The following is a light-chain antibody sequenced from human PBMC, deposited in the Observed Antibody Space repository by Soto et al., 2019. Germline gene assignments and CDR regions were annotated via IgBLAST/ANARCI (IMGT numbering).Light chain of an antibody. CDR1: QSISSY. CDR3: QQSFSKFLYT. V-gene: IGKV1-39*01. CDR2: AAS. J-gene: IGKJ2*01. Sequence: DIQMTQSPSSLSASVGDRVTITCRAIQSISSYLNWYQQKPGKAPKLLIYAASSLQSGVPSRFSGSGYGTDFTLTISSLQPEDFATYYCQQSFSKFLYTFGQGTKVDI.